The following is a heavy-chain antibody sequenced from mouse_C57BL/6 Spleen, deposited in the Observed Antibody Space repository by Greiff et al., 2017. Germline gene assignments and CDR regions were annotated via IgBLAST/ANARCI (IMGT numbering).Heavy chain of an antibody. D-gene: IGHD2-5*01. CDR3: ARSGYSNYDYARDD. CDR2: IYPGDGDT. CDR1: GYAVSSYW. J-gene: IGHJ4*01. V-gene: IGHV1-80*01. Sequence: QVQLQPSGAELVKPGASVKISCKASGYAVSSYWMNWVKQRPGKSLEWIGQIYPGDGDTNYNGKFKGKATLTADKSSSTAYMRLSSLTSEDSAVYCCARSGYSNYDYARDDWGQGTSVTVSS.